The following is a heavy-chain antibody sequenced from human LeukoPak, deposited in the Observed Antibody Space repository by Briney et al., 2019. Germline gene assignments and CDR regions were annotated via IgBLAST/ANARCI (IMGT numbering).Heavy chain of an antibody. CDR1: RYSFDSYA. CDR2: INGGGDIT. Sequence: GESLKLSCEGSRYSFDSYAMSWVRQAPGKGLEWVSSINGGGDITYYAESVKGRFTVSRDNSKNTLYLQMNSLRAEDTAVYYCAKDHPYDSSGYYYDYWGQGTLVTVSS. CDR3: AKDHPYDSSGYYYDY. V-gene: IGHV3-23*01. D-gene: IGHD3-22*01. J-gene: IGHJ4*02.